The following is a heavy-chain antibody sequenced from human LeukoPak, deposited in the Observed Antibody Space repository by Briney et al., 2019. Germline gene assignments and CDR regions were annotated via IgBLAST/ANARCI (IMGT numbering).Heavy chain of an antibody. CDR2: IRYVGINK. V-gene: IGHV3-30*02. D-gene: IGHD5-18*01. J-gene: IGHJ6*03. CDR1: GFTFSTYG. CDR3: AKRGYSYGDYYYYYMDV. Sequence: QPGRSLRLSCAASGFTFSTYGMHWVRQAPGKGLEWVSFIRYVGINKYYADSVKGRFTISRDNSKNTLYLQMNSLRAEDTAVYYCAKRGYSYGDYYYYYMDVWGKGTTVTISS.